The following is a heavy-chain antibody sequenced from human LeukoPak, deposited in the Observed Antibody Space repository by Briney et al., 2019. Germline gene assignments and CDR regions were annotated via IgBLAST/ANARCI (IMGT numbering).Heavy chain of an antibody. Sequence: GGSLRLSCAASGFTFSSYAMSWVRQAPGKGLEWVSAISGSGGSTYYADSVKGRFTISRDNSKNTLYLQMNSLRAEDTAVYYYAKAPWGSSSCYDYWGQGTVVTVSS. CDR1: GFTFSSYA. D-gene: IGHD6-13*01. CDR3: AKAPWGSSSCYDY. J-gene: IGHJ4*02. CDR2: ISGSGGST. V-gene: IGHV3-23*01.